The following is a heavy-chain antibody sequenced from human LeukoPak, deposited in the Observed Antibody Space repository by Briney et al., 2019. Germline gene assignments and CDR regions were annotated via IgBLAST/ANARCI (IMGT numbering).Heavy chain of an antibody. D-gene: IGHD2-21*02. V-gene: IGHV3-53*01. CDR3: AREEGTAFFDY. J-gene: IGHJ4*02. CDR1: GLTVSSNY. CDR2: IYIDEST. Sequence: GGSLRLSCAASGLTVSSNYLSWVRQAPGKGLEWVSVIYIDESTYYADSVKGRFTISRGNSKNTLYLQMNSLRAEDTAVYYCAREEGTAFFDYWGQGTLVTVSS.